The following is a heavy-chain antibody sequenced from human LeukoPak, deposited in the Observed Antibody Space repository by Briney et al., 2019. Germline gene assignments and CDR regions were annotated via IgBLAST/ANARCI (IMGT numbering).Heavy chain of an antibody. CDR1: GGSISSSSYY. J-gene: IGHJ5*02. CDR3: ARQRYCSSTSCYRRWCDP. Sequence: SETLSLTCTVSGGSISSSSYYWGWIRQPPGKGLEWIGSIYYSGSTYYNPSLKSRVTISVDTSKNQFSLKLSSVTAADTAVYYCARQRYCSSTSCYRRWCDPWGQGTLVTVSS. V-gene: IGHV4-39*01. CDR2: IYYSGST. D-gene: IGHD2-2*02.